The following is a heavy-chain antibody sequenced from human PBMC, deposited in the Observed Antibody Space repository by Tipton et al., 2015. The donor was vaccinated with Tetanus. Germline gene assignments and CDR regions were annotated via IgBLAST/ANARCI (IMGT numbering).Heavy chain of an antibody. V-gene: IGHV3-23*01. D-gene: IGHD1-1*01. CDR1: GFTFTSYA. Sequence: SLRLSCAASGFTFTSYAMSWVRQAPGRGLEWVSVISGSGGSTYYADSVKGRFTISRDNSKNTLYLQMNSLRAEDTAVYYCARDIDVPGTTLYFDYWGQGTLVTVSS. J-gene: IGHJ4*02. CDR3: ARDIDVPGTTLYFDY. CDR2: ISGSGGST.